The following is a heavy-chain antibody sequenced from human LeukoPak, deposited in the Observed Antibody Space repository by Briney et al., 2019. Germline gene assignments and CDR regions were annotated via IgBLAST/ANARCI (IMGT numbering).Heavy chain of an antibody. CDR3: AKSVKGDDAFDI. CDR1: GFTVSSNY. CDR2: IYSGGST. J-gene: IGHJ3*02. D-gene: IGHD3-16*01. V-gene: IGHV3-66*01. Sequence: GGSLRLSCAASGFTVSSNYMSWVRQAPGKGLEWVSVIYSGGSTYYADSVKGRFTISRDNSKNTLYLQMNSLRAEDTAVYYCAKSVKGDDAFDIWGQGTMVTVSS.